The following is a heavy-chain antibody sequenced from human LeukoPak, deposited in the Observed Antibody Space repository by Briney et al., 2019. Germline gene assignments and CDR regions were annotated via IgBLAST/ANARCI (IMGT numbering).Heavy chain of an antibody. CDR2: IKSSVSGI. D-gene: IGHD3-10*01. CDR1: GFTFGYYE. V-gene: IGHV3-48*03. CDR3: ARVLWFGEAFDY. Sequence: PGGSLRLSCATSGFTFGYYEMNWVRQAPGKGLEWVSYIKSSVSGIYYADSVKGRFTISRDNAKNSLYLQMNSLRAEDTAVYYCARVLWFGEAFDYWGQGTLVTVSS. J-gene: IGHJ4*02.